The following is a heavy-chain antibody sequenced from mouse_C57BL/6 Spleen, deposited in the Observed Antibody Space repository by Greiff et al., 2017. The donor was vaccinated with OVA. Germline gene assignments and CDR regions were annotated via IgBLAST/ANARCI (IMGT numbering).Heavy chain of an antibody. CDR2: IYPSDSET. D-gene: IGHD1-1*01. J-gene: IGHJ2*01. V-gene: IGHV1-61*01. CDR1: GYTFTSYW. Sequence: VQLQQSGAELVRPGSSVKLSCKASGYTFTSYWMDWVKQRPGQGLEWIGNIYPSDSETHYNQKFKDKATLTVDKSSSTAYMQLSSLTSEDSAVYYCAREYYGSSYVDYWGQGTTLTVSS. CDR3: AREYYGSSYVDY.